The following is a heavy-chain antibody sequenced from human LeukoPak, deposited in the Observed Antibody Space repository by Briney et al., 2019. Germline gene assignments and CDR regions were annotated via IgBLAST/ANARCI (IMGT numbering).Heavy chain of an antibody. CDR1: GFAFSSYG. D-gene: IGHD2-21*02. J-gene: IGHJ4*02. V-gene: IGHV3-30*18. CDR2: ISYDGSNK. Sequence: GGSLRLSCAASGFAFSSYGMHWVRQAPGKGLEWVAVISYDGSNKYYADSVKGRFTISRDNSKNTLYLQMNSLRAEDTAVYYCAKRLFDYWGQGTLVTVSS. CDR3: AKRLFDY.